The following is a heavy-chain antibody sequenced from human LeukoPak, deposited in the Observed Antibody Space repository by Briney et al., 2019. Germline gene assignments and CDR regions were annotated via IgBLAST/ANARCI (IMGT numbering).Heavy chain of an antibody. D-gene: IGHD3-9*01. J-gene: IGHJ4*02. Sequence: SETLSLTCTVSGGSISSSSYYWGWVRQPPAKGLEWIGSIYYSGRTYYNPSLKSRVTISVDTSKKQYSLQLSSVTAADTAVYYCARALRYFDWSWASWGQGTLVSVSS. V-gene: IGHV4-39*01. CDR2: IYYSGRT. CDR3: ARALRYFDWSWAS. CDR1: GGSISSSSYY.